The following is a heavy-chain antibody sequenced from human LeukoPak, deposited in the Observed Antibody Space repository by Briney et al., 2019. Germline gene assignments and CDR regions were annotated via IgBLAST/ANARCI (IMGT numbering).Heavy chain of an antibody. V-gene: IGHV1-24*01. Sequence: ASVKVSCKVSGYTLTELSMHWVRQAPGKGLEWMGGFDPEDGETIYAQKFQGRVTMTEDTSTDTAYMELSSLRSEDTAVYYCATTPSGYSSGSKDPRWYFDLWGRGTLVTVSS. CDR3: ATTPSGYSSGSKDPRWYFDL. CDR2: FDPEDGET. CDR1: GYTLTELS. J-gene: IGHJ2*01. D-gene: IGHD6-19*01.